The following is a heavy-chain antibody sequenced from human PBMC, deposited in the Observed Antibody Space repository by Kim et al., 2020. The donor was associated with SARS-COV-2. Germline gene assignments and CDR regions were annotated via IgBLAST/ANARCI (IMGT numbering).Heavy chain of an antibody. Sequence: ASVKVSCKASGYTLSNYAMYWVRQAPGQGLEWIGWINTYTGNPTYAPAFTGRFVFSLDTSLNTAYLQITSLKAADTAVYYCTRDAPTALDPIFDYWGQGTLVTVSS. CDR2: INTYTGNP. D-gene: IGHD5-18*01. CDR3: TRDAPTALDPIFDY. J-gene: IGHJ4*02. V-gene: IGHV7-4-1*02. CDR1: GYTLSNYA.